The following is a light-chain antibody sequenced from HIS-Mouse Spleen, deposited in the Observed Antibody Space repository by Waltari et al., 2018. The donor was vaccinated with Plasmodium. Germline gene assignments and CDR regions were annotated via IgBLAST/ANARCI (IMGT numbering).Light chain of an antibody. V-gene: IGLV1-44*01. J-gene: IGLJ3*02. CDR2: SNN. Sequence: QSVLTQPPSASGTPGQRVTISCSGSSSNIGSNTVNCYKQPPGTAPKLLIFSNNQRPSGVPDRFSGSKSGTSASLAISGLQSEDEADYYCAAWDDSLNGPWVFGGGTKLTVL. CDR3: AAWDDSLNGPWV. CDR1: SSNIGSNT.